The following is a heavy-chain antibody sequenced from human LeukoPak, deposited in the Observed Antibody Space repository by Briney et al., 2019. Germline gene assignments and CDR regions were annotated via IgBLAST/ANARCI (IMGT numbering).Heavy chain of an antibody. CDR2: INSDGSST. Sequence: PGGSLRLSCAASGFTFSIYWMHWVRQAPGKGLVWVSRINSDGSSTNYADSVKGRFTISRDNARNTLYLQMNSLRAEDTAVYYCARDGFLGPVTAYLDYWRQGAPVTVSS. D-gene: IGHD2-21*02. CDR3: ARDGFLGPVTAYLDY. CDR1: GFTFSIYW. V-gene: IGHV3-74*01. J-gene: IGHJ4*02.